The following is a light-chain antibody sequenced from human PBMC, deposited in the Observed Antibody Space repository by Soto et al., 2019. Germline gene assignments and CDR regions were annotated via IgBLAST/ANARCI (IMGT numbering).Light chain of an antibody. V-gene: IGLV2-8*01. CDR3: SSYTDRKNLV. CDR1: SSDIGGYNS. CDR2: DVT. Sequence: QSALTQSPSASGSTGESVTISCTGTSSDIGGYNSVSWYQQHPGKAPKVMIYDVTKRPSGVPDRFSGSKSGNTASLTVSALQAEVEADYYCSSYTDRKNLVFGTGTKITVL. J-gene: IGLJ1*01.